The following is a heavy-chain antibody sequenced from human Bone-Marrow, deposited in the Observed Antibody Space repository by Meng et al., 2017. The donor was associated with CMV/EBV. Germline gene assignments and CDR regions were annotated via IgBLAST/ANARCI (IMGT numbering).Heavy chain of an antibody. CDR3: ARGIIGITMIVVVPVDY. CDR2: ISSSSSYI. CDR1: GFTFNSYN. J-gene: IGHJ4*02. Sequence: GGSLRLSCAASGFTFNSYNMNWVRQAPGKGLEWVSSISSSSSYIYYADSVKGRFTISRDNAKNSLYLQMDSLRAEDTAVYYCARGIIGITMIVVVPVDYWGQGALVTVSS. D-gene: IGHD3-22*01. V-gene: IGHV3-21*01.